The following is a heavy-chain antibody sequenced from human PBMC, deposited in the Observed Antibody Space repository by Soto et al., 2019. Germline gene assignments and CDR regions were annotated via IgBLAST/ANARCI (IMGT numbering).Heavy chain of an antibody. Sequence: GASVKVSCKASGYTFTGYCMHWVRQAPGQGLEWMGWINPHSGGTNYAQKFQGRVTMTRDTSTSTVYMELMSLRSDGTAVYDCASWKIAAAPYGMEVWGQGTTAT. CDR2: INPHSGGT. V-gene: IGHV1-2*02. CDR1: GYTFTGYC. D-gene: IGHD6-13*01. J-gene: IGHJ6*01. CDR3: ASWKIAAAPYGMEV.